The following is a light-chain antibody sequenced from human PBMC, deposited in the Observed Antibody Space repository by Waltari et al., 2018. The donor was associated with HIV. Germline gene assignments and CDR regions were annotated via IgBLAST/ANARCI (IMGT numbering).Light chain of an antibody. CDR2: EVT. CDR1: SSDVGGYNY. CDR3: SSYAGTNNLL. V-gene: IGLV2-8*01. Sequence: QSALTQPPSASGSPGQSVTISCTGTSSDVGGYNYVSWYQQHPGKAPKLMIYEVTKRPSGVPDRFSCSKSGNTASLTVSGLQAEDEADYYCSSYAGTNNLLFGGGTKLTVL. J-gene: IGLJ2*01.